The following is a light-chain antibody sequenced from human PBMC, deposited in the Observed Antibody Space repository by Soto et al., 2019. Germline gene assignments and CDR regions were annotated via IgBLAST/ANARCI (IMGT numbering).Light chain of an antibody. J-gene: IGLJ2*01. V-gene: IGLV1-40*01. CDR2: GNS. Sequence: QLVLTQPPSVSGAPGQRVTISCAGTSSNIGAAYDVHWYQHLPGTAPKLLIYGNSNRPSGVPDRFSGSKSGTSASLAITGLQAEDEADYYCQSYDTSLSGHVVFGGGTQLTVL. CDR1: SSNIGAAYD. CDR3: QSYDTSLSGHVV.